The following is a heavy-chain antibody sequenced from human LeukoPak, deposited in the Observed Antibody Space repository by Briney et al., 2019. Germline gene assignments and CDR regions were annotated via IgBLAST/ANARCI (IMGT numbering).Heavy chain of an antibody. CDR2: ISRSGDTT. J-gene: IGHJ4*02. V-gene: IGHV3-23*01. Sequence: GGSLSLSCAASGLTLSTYVMTWLRHAPGKGLEWVSSISRSGDTTYHGDSVKGRLTISRDNSNNTLSLQKNSLRGDDTAIYYCAKLVGATMTSDYGGEGILVTVS. D-gene: IGHD1-26*01. CDR1: GLTLSTYV. CDR3: AKLVGATMTSDY.